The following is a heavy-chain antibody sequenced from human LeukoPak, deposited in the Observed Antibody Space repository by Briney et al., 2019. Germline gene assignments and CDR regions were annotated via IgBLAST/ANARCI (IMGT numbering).Heavy chain of an antibody. V-gene: IGHV1-69*04. CDR1: GGTFSSYA. J-gene: IGHJ4*02. CDR3: ARGNYYDSSGTFDY. D-gene: IGHD3-22*01. CDR2: IIPIFGIA. Sequence: SVKVSCKAPGGTFSSYAISWVRQAPGQGLEWMERIIPIFGIANYAQKFQGRVTITADKSTSTAYMELSSLRSEDTAVYYCARGNYYDSSGTFDYWGQGTLVTVSS.